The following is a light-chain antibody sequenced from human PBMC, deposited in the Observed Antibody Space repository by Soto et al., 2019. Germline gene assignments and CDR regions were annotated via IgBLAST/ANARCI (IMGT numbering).Light chain of an antibody. CDR3: QQLKDYPLT. CDR2: AAS. V-gene: IGKV1-9*01. J-gene: IGKJ4*01. CDR1: QGVNSY. Sequence: DIQLTQSPSFLSASVGDRVTITCRASQGVNSYFAWYQQKPGKVPNLQIYAASTLPSGVPSRFSGSGSGTEFTLTISSLQPEDVATYYCQQLKDYPLTFGGGTKVEIK.